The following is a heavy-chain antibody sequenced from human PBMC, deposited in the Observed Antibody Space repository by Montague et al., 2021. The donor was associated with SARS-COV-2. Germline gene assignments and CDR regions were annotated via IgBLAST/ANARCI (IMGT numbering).Heavy chain of an antibody. J-gene: IGHJ4*02. V-gene: IGHV3-30*04. CDR1: GFTFSSYA. Sequence: YLSLSCSASGFTFSSYAMHWVRQAPGKGLEWVAAISYDGSNKYYADSVKGRFTISRDNSKNTLYVQMNNLRAEDTAVYYCARDDYDILTGPFDYWGQGTLVTVSS. D-gene: IGHD3-9*01. CDR3: ARDDYDILTGPFDY. CDR2: ISYDGSNK.